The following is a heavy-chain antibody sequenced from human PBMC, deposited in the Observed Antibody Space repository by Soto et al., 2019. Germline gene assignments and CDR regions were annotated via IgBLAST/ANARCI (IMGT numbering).Heavy chain of an antibody. J-gene: IGHJ3*02. CDR1: GYTVTYRY. CDR3: AIGNYSANAFDI. D-gene: IGHD5-18*01. Sequence: SVKVSCKASGYTVTYRYLHWVLQTPGQALEWMGWITPFNGNTNYAQKFQDRVTITRDRSMSTAYMELSSLRSEDTAMYYCAIGNYSANAFDIWGQGTMVTVSS. CDR2: ITPFNGNT. V-gene: IGHV1-45*02.